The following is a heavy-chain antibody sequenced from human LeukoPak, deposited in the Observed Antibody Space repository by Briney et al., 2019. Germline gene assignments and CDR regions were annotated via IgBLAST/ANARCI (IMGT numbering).Heavy chain of an antibody. Sequence: GGSQRLSCAASGFRFSSYAMSWVRQAPGKGLEWVSAITKSGDQTHYADSVRGRFTISRDNSKNTLYLQMNSLRAEDTAVYYCANIFSGYGSGPYYFDYWGQGTLVTVSS. CDR1: GFRFSSYA. V-gene: IGHV3-23*01. CDR3: ANIFSGYGSGPYYFDY. D-gene: IGHD3-10*01. J-gene: IGHJ4*02. CDR2: ITKSGDQT.